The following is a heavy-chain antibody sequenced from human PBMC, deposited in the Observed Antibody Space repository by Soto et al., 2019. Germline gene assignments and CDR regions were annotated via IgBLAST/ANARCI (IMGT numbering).Heavy chain of an antibody. CDR1: GFTFSSYG. V-gene: IGHV3-33*01. CDR2: IWYDGSNK. CDR3: ASETVPAAQSLYGMDV. Sequence: GGSLRLSCAASGFTFSSYGMHWVRQAPGKGLEWVAVIWYDGSNKYYADSVKGRFTISRDNSKNTLYLQMNSLRAEDTAVYYCASETVPAAQSLYGMDVWGQGTTVTVSS. J-gene: IGHJ6*02. D-gene: IGHD2-2*01.